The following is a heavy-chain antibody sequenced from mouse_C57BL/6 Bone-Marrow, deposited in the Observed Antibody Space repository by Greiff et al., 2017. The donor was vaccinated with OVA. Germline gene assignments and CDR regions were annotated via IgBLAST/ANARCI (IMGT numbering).Heavy chain of an antibody. D-gene: IGHD1-1*01. J-gene: IGHJ1*03. CDR2: INPRTGGN. V-gene: IGHV1-42*01. CDR3: ARHGSSYGNFDV. CDR1: GYSFTGYY. Sequence: EVQLQQSGPELVKPGASVKISCKASGYSFTGYYMNWVKQSPEKSLEWIGEINPRTGGNTYNQKFKAKATLTVDKSSSTAYMQLKSLTSEDSAVYYCARHGSSYGNFDVWGTGTTVTVSS.